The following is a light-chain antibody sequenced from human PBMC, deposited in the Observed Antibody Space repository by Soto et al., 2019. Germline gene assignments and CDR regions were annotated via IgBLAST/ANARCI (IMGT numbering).Light chain of an antibody. CDR2: DVS. J-gene: IGLJ3*02. Sequence: QSALTQPRAVSGSPGQSVTISCTGTSSDVGGYNYVSWYQQHPGKAPKLVIYDVSKRPSGVPDRFSGSKSGNTASLTISGLQAEDEADYYLCSYAGTSLWVFGGGTKLTVL. CDR3: CSYAGTSLWV. V-gene: IGLV2-11*01. CDR1: SSDVGGYNY.